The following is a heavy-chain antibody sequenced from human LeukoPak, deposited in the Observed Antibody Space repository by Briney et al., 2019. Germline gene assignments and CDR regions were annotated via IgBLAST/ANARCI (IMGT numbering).Heavy chain of an antibody. CDR3: AKERWDDHILTGYPNYVDY. V-gene: IGHV3-23*01. CDR2: ISGSGGST. Sequence: TGGSLRLSCAASGFTFSSYSMSWVRQAPGKGLEWVSAISGSGGSTYYADSVKGRFTISRDNSKNTLYLQMNSLRAEDTAVYYCAKERWDDHILTGYPNYVDYWGQGTLVTVSS. J-gene: IGHJ4*02. D-gene: IGHD3-9*01. CDR1: GFTFSSYS.